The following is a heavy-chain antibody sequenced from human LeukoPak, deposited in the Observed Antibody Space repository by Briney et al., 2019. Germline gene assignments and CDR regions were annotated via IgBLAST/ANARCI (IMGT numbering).Heavy chain of an antibody. D-gene: IGHD6-19*01. CDR1: GFTFSNYV. Sequence: PGGSLRLSCAASGFTFSNYVMHWVRQAPGKRLEWVAVISYDGSNKYYADSVKGRFTISRDNSKNTLYLQMNSLRAEDTAVYYCARDLAVAGPYYFDYWGQGTLVTVSS. CDR2: ISYDGSNK. CDR3: ARDLAVAGPYYFDY. J-gene: IGHJ4*02. V-gene: IGHV3-30*19.